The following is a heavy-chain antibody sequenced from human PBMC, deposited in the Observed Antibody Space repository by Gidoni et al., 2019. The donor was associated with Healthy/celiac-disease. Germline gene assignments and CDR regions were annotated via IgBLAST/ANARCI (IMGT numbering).Heavy chain of an antibody. Sequence: EVQLVESGGGLVQPGGSLRLSCAASGFTFSSYSMNWVRQAPGKGPEWVSYISSSSSTIYYADSVKGRFTISRDNAKNSLYLQMNSLRAEDTAVYYCAHPLGIKGGVWGQGTTVTVSS. V-gene: IGHV3-48*04. D-gene: IGHD3-16*01. J-gene: IGHJ6*02. CDR3: AHPLGIKGGV. CDR1: GFTFSSYS. CDR2: ISSSSSTI.